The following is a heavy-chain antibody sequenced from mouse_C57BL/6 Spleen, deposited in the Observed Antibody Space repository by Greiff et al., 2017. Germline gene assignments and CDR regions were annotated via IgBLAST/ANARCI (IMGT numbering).Heavy chain of an antibody. CDR2: INPNNGGT. J-gene: IGHJ4*01. CDR1: GYTFTDYN. D-gene: IGHD2-2*01. V-gene: IGHV1-22*01. CDR3: ARLEGYDVDYYAMDY. Sequence: VQLQQSGPELVKPGASVTMSCKASGYTFTDYNMHWVKQSHGKSLEWIGYINPNNGGTSYNQKFKGKATLTVNKSSSTAYMELRSLTSEDSAVYYCARLEGYDVDYYAMDYWGQGTSVTVSS.